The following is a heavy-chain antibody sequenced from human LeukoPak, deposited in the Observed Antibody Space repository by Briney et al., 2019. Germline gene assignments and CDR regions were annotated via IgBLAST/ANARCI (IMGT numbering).Heavy chain of an antibody. CDR2: ISAYTGNT. CDR3: ARDLIVGATLAGGHDAFDI. CDR1: GYTFTSYG. J-gene: IGHJ3*02. D-gene: IGHD1-26*01. V-gene: IGHV1-18*01. Sequence: GASVKVSCKASGYTFTSYGISWVRQVPGQGLEWMGWISAYTGNTNYARNLQGRVTMTTDTSTRTAYMDLRSLRSDDTAVYYCARDLIVGATLAGGHDAFDIWGQGTMVTVSS.